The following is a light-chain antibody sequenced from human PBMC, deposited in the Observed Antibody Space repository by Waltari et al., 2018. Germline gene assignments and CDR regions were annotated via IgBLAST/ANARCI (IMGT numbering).Light chain of an antibody. CDR3: QQYNSFPYT. CDR1: QSISTW. Sequence: DIQMTKSPSTLSASVGDRVTITCRASQSISTWLAWYQQKPGKAPKLLIYKASTLESGVPSRFSGIGSGTEFTLTISSLXXXDFATYYCQQYNSFPYTFGQGTKLDIK. V-gene: IGKV1-5*03. CDR2: KAS. J-gene: IGKJ2*01.